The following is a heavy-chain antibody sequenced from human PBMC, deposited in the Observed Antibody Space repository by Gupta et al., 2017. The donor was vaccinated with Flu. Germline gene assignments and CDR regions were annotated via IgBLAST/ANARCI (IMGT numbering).Heavy chain of an antibody. D-gene: IGHD6-19*01. V-gene: IGHV3-23*01. CDR3: AKEGSGEQWLSSWYFDL. CDR1: GFTFSSYA. Sequence: EVQLLESGGGLVQPGGSLRLSCAASGFTFSSYAMSWVRQAPGKGLEWVSAISGSGGSTYYADSVKGRFTISRDNSKNTLYLQMNSLRAEDTAVYYCAKEGSGEQWLSSWYFDLWGRGTLVTVSS. J-gene: IGHJ2*01. CDR2: ISGSGGST.